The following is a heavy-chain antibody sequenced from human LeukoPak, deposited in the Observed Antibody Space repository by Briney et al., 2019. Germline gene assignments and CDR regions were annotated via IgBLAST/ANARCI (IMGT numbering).Heavy chain of an antibody. J-gene: IGHJ4*02. D-gene: IGHD4-11*01. CDR1: GFTFSDYW. CDR2: IKQDGSEK. Sequence: PGGSLRLSCAASGFTFSDYWVSWVRQAPGKGLEWVANIKQDGSEKYYVDSVKGRFAISRDNAKTSLYLQMNSLRAEDTAVYFCARMTTFDYWGQGTLVTVSS. V-gene: IGHV3-7*04. CDR3: ARMTTFDY.